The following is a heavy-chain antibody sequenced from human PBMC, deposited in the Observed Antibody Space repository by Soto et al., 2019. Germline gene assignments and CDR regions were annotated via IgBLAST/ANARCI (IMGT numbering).Heavy chain of an antibody. D-gene: IGHD2-21*02. V-gene: IGHV4-34*12. Sequence: PSETRSLTGPVYPRSFRFYYLIWLRQPQGKGLEWIGEVIHTGRTNYNPSLKGRVTISVDTSKNQFSLNLSSVTAADTAVYYCARSPKSSDFPYYFDFWGQGTQVTGSS. CDR1: PRSFRFYY. J-gene: IGHJ4*02. CDR2: VIHTGRT. CDR3: ARSPKSSDFPYYFDF.